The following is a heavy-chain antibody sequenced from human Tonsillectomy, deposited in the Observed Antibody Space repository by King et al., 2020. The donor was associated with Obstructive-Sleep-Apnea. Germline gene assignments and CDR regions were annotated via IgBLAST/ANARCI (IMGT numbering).Heavy chain of an antibody. Sequence: VQLVESGAEVKKPGSSVKVSCKASGGTFSSYAISWVRQAPGQGLEWMGGIIPIFGTANYAQKFQGRVTITADESTSTAYMELSSLRSEDTAVYYCARGIMIVVAYGAEYFQHWGQGTLVTVSS. J-gene: IGHJ1*01. D-gene: IGHD3-22*01. V-gene: IGHV1-69*01. CDR1: GGTFSSYA. CDR2: IIPIFGTA. CDR3: ARGIMIVVAYGAEYFQH.